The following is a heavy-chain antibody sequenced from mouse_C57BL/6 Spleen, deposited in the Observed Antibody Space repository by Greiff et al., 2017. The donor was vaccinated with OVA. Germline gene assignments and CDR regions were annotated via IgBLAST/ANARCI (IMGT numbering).Heavy chain of an antibody. CDR3: ARRYYGSSYDYAMDY. Sequence: EVMLVESGGGLVKPGGSLKLSCAASGFPFSDYGMHWVRQAPEKGLEWVAYISSGSSTIYYADTVKGRFTISRDNAKNTLFLQMTSLRSEDTAMYYCARRYYGSSYDYAMDYWGQGTSVTVSS. J-gene: IGHJ4*01. D-gene: IGHD1-1*01. CDR2: ISSGSSTI. CDR1: GFPFSDYG. V-gene: IGHV5-17*01.